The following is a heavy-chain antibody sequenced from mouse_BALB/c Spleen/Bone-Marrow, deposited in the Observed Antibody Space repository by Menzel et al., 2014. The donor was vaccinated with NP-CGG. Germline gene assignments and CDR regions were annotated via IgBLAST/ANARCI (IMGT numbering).Heavy chain of an antibody. D-gene: IGHD2-4*01. Sequence: DVQLQESGGDIVKPGGSLKLSCAASGFTFSSYGMSWVRQSPDKRLEWVATISSGGSNTFYPDNVKGRFTISRDNAKNTLYLQMSSLKSEDTAMYYCARRSDYDYFDYWGRGTTLTVPS. J-gene: IGHJ2*01. V-gene: IGHV5-6*01. CDR3: ARRSDYDYFDY. CDR1: GFTFSSYG. CDR2: ISSGGSNT.